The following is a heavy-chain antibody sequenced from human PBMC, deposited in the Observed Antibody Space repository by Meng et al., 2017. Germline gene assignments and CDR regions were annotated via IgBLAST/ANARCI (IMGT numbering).Heavy chain of an antibody. CDR3: AKVSRATTCCCGFDY. CDR2: ISWNSGSI. V-gene: IGHV3-9*03. J-gene: IGHJ4*02. Sequence: SLKISCAASGFTFGDYAMHWVRQAPGKGLEWVSVISWNSGSICYADSVKGRFTISRDNAKNFLYLQMNRLRAEDMALYYCAKVSRATTCCCGFDYWGQGTRVTVSS. D-gene: IGHD1-26*01. CDR1: GFTFGDYA.